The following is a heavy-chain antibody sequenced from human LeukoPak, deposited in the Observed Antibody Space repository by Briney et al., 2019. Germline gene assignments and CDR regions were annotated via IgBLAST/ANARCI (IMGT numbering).Heavy chain of an antibody. CDR1: GYSISSGYY. CDR2: IYHSGST. D-gene: IGHD3-22*01. Sequence: SETLSLTCTVSGYSISSGYYWGWIRQPPGKGLEWIGSIYHSGSTYYNPSLKSRVTISVDTSKNQFSLKLSSVTAADTAVYYCARVSSSGYYAHFDYWGQGTLVTVSS. CDR3: ARVSSSGYYAHFDY. J-gene: IGHJ4*02. V-gene: IGHV4-38-2*02.